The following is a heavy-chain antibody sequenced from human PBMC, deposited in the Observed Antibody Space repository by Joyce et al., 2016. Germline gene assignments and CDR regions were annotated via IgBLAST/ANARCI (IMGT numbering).Heavy chain of an antibody. V-gene: IGHV3-74*01. CDR1: GFSLSSYW. D-gene: IGHD4/OR15-4a*01. CDR2: INYYGTDS. Sequence: EVQLVESGGGLVQPGGSLRLSCAASGFSLSSYWIHWVRQVPGKGRVWVSRINYYGTDSTYAGSVKGRVTISRDNAKNTLYLEMNSLRAEDTAVYYCARSPARNGANDYWGQGTLVTVSP. J-gene: IGHJ4*02. CDR3: ARSPARNGANDY.